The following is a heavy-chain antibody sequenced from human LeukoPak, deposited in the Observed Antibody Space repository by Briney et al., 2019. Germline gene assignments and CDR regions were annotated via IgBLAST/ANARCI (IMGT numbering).Heavy chain of an antibody. D-gene: IGHD6-6*01. CDR2: ISAYNGNT. J-gene: IGHJ4*02. V-gene: IGHV1-18*01. CDR1: GHTFTSYG. CDR3: ARDFTSLAARPEGVDY. Sequence: ASVKVSCKASGHTFTSYGISWVRQAPGQGLEWMGWISAYNGNTNYAQKLQGRVTMTTDTSTSTAYMELRSLRSDDTAVYYCARDFTSLAARPEGVDYWGQGTLVTVSS.